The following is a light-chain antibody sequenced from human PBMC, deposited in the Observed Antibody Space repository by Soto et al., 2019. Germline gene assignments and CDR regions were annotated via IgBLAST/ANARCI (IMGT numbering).Light chain of an antibody. CDR3: QQSHSTPLT. Sequence: DIQMTQSPASLSASVGDRVTITCRASQSISRYLNWYQQRPGKAPKFLIYAASNLQIGVPSRFRGSGFGTDFTLTISSLQPEDFATYYCQQSHSTPLTFGGGTKVDIK. J-gene: IGKJ4*01. CDR2: AAS. CDR1: QSISRY. V-gene: IGKV1-39*01.